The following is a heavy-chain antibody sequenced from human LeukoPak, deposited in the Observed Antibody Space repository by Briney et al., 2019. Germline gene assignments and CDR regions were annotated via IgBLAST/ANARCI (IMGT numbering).Heavy chain of an antibody. CDR3: ARIRDGYNDAYDI. V-gene: IGHV1-46*01. Sequence: ASAKVSCKASGYTFTNSYIHWVRQAPGQGFQWMGLINPGGGNTNYAQNFQGRLTMTRDMSTTTVYMELSGLRSEDTAIYYCARIRDGYNDAYDIWGQGTVVTVPS. CDR1: GYTFTNSY. J-gene: IGHJ3*02. CDR2: INPGGGNT. D-gene: IGHD5-24*01.